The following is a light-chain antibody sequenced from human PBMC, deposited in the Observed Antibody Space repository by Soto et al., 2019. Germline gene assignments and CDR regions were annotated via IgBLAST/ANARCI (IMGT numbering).Light chain of an antibody. CDR2: DVS. V-gene: IGLV2-23*02. CDR1: SSDAGYYNL. J-gene: IGLJ1*01. CDR3: CSYAGSSFYV. Sequence: QSALTQPASGSGSPGQSITISCTGTSSDAGYYNLVSWYQQHPGKAPKLMIYDVSKRPSGVSDRFSGSKSGNTASLTISGLQAEDEADYYCCSYAGSSFYVFGTGTKVTVL.